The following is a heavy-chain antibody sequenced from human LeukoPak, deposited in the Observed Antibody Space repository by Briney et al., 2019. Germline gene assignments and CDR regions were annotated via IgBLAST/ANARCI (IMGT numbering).Heavy chain of an antibody. Sequence: SETLSLTCTVSGGSISSYYWTWIRQPAGKGLEWIGRIYTTGSTNYNPSLNSRVTMSVDTSKNQFSLKLSSVTAADTAVYYCARDRSLYYFDSWGQGTLVTVSS. CDR2: IYTTGST. V-gene: IGHV4-4*07. CDR3: ARDRSLYYFDS. CDR1: GGSISSYY. J-gene: IGHJ4*02.